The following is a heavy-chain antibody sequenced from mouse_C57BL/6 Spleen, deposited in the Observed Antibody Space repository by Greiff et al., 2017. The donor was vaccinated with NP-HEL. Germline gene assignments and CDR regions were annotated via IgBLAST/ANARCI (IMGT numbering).Heavy chain of an antibody. CDR2: ISYDGSN. CDR1: GYSITSGYY. CDR3: ARDYDGYYGYWYFDV. D-gene: IGHD2-3*01. Sequence: EVKLQESGPGLVKPSQSLSLTCSVTGYSITSGYYWNWIRQFPGNKLEWMGYISYDGSNNYNPSLKNRISITRDTSKNQFFLKLNSVTTEDTATYYCARDYDGYYGYWYFDVWGTGTTVTVSS. V-gene: IGHV3-6*01. J-gene: IGHJ1*03.